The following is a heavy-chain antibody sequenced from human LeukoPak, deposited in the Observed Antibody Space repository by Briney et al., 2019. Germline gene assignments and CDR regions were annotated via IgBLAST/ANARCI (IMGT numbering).Heavy chain of an antibody. D-gene: IGHD3-16*01. Sequence: GGSLRLSCAASGFTFSAYEMNWVRRAPGQGLEWLSYISGSGDTIYYAESVKGRFTISRDNAKNSLYLQMSSLRAEDTAVYYCVSAYGGLLDYWGQGPLVTVSS. CDR3: VSAYGGLLDY. CDR1: GFTFSAYE. CDR2: ISGSGDTI. V-gene: IGHV3-48*03. J-gene: IGHJ4*02.